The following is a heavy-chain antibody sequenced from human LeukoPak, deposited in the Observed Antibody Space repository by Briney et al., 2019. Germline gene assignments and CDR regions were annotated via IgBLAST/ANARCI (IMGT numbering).Heavy chain of an antibody. CDR1: GFTFSSYV. CDR3: ARATFSSSGHSY. J-gene: IGHJ4*02. Sequence: PGGSLRPSCAASGFTFSSYVMSWIRQAPGKGLEWVSYISSSSSYTNYADSVKGRFTISRDNAKSSLFLQMNSLRAEDTGVYYCARATFSSSGHSYWGQGTLVTVSS. V-gene: IGHV3-11*06. D-gene: IGHD6-13*01. CDR2: ISSSSSYT.